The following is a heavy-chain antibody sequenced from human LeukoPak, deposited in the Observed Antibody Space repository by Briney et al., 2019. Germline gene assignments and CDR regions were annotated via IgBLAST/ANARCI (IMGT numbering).Heavy chain of an antibody. CDR3: ARPRTSGSSYDAFDI. CDR2: IYPGDSDT. D-gene: IGHD5-12*01. J-gene: IGHJ3*02. Sequence: GESLKISCKGSGYRFTTYWIGWVRQMPGKGLEWMGIIYPGDSDTRYSPSFQGQVTISADKSISTAYLQWSSLKASDTAMYYCARPRTSGSSYDAFDIWGQGTMDTVSS. V-gene: IGHV5-51*01. CDR1: GYRFTTYW.